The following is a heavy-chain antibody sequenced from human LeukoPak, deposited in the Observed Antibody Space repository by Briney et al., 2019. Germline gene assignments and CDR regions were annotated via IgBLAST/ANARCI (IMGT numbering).Heavy chain of an antibody. CDR3: AKRLWSGEIPY. V-gene: IGHV3-23*01. CDR1: GFTFSSYA. J-gene: IGHJ4*02. CDR2: ISGSFGST. Sequence: GGSLRLSCEASGFTFSSYAMSWVRQPPGRGLEWVSAISGSFGSTYYADSVKGRFTISRDDSENTLFLQMNSLRADDTAVYFCAKRLWSGEIPYWGQGTLVTVSS. D-gene: IGHD3-10*01.